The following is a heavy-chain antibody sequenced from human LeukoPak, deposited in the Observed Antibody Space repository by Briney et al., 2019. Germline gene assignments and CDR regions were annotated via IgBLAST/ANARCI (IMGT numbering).Heavy chain of an antibody. CDR2: IYYSGST. J-gene: IGHJ6*03. Sequence: SETLSLTCTVSGGSISSYYWSWIRQPPGKGLEWIGYIYYSGSTNYNPSLKSRVTISVDTSKNQFSLKLSSVTAADTAVYYCARGGSSMVRGVTGTTYYYYYYMDVWGKGTTVTISS. D-gene: IGHD3-10*01. V-gene: IGHV4-59*08. CDR1: GGSISSYY. CDR3: ARGGSSMVRGVTGTTYYYYYYMDV.